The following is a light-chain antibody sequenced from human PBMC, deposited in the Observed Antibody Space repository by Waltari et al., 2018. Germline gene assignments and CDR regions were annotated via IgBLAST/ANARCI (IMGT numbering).Light chain of an antibody. CDR2: GAS. V-gene: IGKV3-15*01. J-gene: IGKJ1*01. Sequence: EIVMTQSPATLSVSPGERATLSCRASQRVRNNLVWYQQKPGQTPRLLIYGASTRVTGIPARFSGSGSGTEFTLTISSLQSEDFAVYYCQQYNNWPPWTFGQGTKVEIK. CDR3: QQYNNWPPWT. CDR1: QRVRNN.